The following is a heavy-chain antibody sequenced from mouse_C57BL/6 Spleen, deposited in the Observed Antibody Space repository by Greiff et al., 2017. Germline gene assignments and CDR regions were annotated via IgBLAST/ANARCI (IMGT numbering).Heavy chain of an antibody. CDR1: GYSFTGYY. J-gene: IGHJ2*01. CDR2: INPSTGGT. V-gene: IGHV1-42*01. D-gene: IGHD1-1*01. Sequence: VQLLQSGPELVKPGASVKISCKASGYSFTGYYMNWVKQSPEKSLEWIGEINPSTGGTTYNRKFKAKATLTVDKYSSTAYMQLKSLTSEDSAVYYCARRVDDYFDYWGQGTTLTVSS. CDR3: ARRVDDYFDY.